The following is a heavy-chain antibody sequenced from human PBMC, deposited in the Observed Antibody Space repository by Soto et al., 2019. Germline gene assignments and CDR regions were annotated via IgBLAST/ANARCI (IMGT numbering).Heavy chain of an antibody. Sequence: GGSLRLSCAASGFTFSNYSMNWVRQAPGKGLEWVSNIKQDGSEKYYVDSVKGRFTISRDNAKNSLYLQMNSLRAEDTAVYYCAREGCSSTSCYDYWFDPWGQGTLVTVS. CDR2: IKQDGSEK. CDR1: GFTFSNYS. D-gene: IGHD2-2*01. J-gene: IGHJ5*02. CDR3: AREGCSSTSCYDYWFDP. V-gene: IGHV3-7*03.